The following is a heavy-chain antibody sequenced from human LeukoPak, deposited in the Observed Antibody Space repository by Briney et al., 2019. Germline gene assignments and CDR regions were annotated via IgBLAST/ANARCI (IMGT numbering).Heavy chain of an antibody. V-gene: IGHV3-48*04. J-gene: IGHJ4*02. D-gene: IGHD2-2*01. CDR2: ISNTGSVI. CDR3: ARNLPAADY. Sequence: PGGSLRLSCAASGSTFSSHTMSWVRQAPGKGLEWISYISNTGSVIYYADSVKGRFTISRDNAKNSLYLQMNSLGAEDTAVYYCARNLPAADYWGQGTLVTVSS. CDR1: GSTFSSHT.